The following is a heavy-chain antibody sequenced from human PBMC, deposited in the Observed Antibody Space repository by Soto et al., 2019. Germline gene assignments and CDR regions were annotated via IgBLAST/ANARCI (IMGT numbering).Heavy chain of an antibody. Sequence: QVQLVQSGAEVRKPGSSVKISCKAFGGTFSNFALSWVRQAPGEGLEWMGGIIPISATSFYAPRFQGRLAIIADESTNTAYMELSNLRSEDTAIYYCTRDTSDYPSNWFDPWGQGTLVSVSS. CDR3: TRDTSDYPSNWFDP. J-gene: IGHJ5*02. V-gene: IGHV1-69*01. CDR2: IIPISATS. D-gene: IGHD4-17*01. CDR1: GGTFSNFA.